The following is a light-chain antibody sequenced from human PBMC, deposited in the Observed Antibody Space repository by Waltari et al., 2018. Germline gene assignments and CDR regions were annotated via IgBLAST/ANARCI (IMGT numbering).Light chain of an antibody. Sequence: QSALTQPASVSGSPGQSITISCTGTNSDVGGYNYVSWYQHHPGKAPKLMIYEVRNRPSGVSNRFSGSKSGNTASLTISGLQAEDEADYYCSSYTSSSPYVFGTGTKVTVL. V-gene: IGLV2-14*01. CDR1: NSDVGGYNY. CDR2: EVR. CDR3: SSYTSSSPYV. J-gene: IGLJ1*01.